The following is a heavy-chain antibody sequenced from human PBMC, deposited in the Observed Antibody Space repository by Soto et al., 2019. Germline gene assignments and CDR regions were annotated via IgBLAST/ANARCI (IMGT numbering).Heavy chain of an antibody. V-gene: IGHV4-38-2*01. Sequence: PSETLSLTCAVSGYSISSGYYWGWIRQPPGKGLEWIGSIYHSGSTYYNPSLKGRVTISVDTSKNQFSLKLSSVTAADTAVYYCARRGFFYGMDVWGQGTTVTV. CDR1: GYSISSGYY. J-gene: IGHJ6*02. CDR2: IYHSGST. CDR3: ARRGFFYGMDV. D-gene: IGHD3-3*01.